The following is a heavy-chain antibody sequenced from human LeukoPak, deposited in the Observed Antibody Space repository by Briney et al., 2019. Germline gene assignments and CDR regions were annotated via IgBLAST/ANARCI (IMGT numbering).Heavy chain of an antibody. V-gene: IGHV4-59*01. D-gene: IGHD7-27*01. Sequence: PSETLSLTCTVSGGSISSYYWSWIRLPPGKGLEWIGYIYYSGSTNYNPSLKSRVTISVDTSKNQFSLKLSSVTAADTAAYYCARVELGSNFDYWGQGTLVTVSS. J-gene: IGHJ4*02. CDR2: IYYSGST. CDR3: ARVELGSNFDY. CDR1: GGSISSYY.